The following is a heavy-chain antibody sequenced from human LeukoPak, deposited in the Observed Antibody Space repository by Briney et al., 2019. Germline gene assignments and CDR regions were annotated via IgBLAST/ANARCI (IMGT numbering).Heavy chain of an antibody. Sequence: PGGSLRLSCAASGFTFSSYEMNWVRQAPGKGLEWVSYISSRGSDKYYADSVKGRFTISRDNAKNSLYLQMSSLRAEDTAVYYCARGEIAGDYWGQGTLVTVSS. D-gene: IGHD6-13*01. CDR3: ARGEIAGDY. CDR2: ISSRGSDK. V-gene: IGHV3-48*03. J-gene: IGHJ4*02. CDR1: GFTFSSYE.